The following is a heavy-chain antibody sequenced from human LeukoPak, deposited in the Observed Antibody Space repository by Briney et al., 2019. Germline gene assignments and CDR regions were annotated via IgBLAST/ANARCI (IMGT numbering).Heavy chain of an antibody. CDR2: FYPGGLI. V-gene: IGHV3-66*01. Sequence: GGSLRLSCAASEFTVSSNYMSWVRQAPRKRLEWVSLFYPGGLIKYGDSAKGRFTISRDNSKNTVYLQMNSLRGEDTAVYYCAGGGYNGIQIWGQGTTVTVSS. CDR3: AGGGYNGIQI. J-gene: IGHJ6*02. CDR1: EFTVSSNY. D-gene: IGHD2-8*01.